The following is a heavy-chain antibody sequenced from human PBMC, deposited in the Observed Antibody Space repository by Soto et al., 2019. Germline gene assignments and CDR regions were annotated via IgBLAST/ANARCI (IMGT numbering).Heavy chain of an antibody. CDR1: GGTFSSYT. D-gene: IGHD2-15*01. CDR3: ARDCSGGSCPLRYYGMDV. Sequence: SVKVSCKASGGTFSSYTISWVRQAPGQGLEWMGRIIPILGIANYAQKFQGRVTITADKSTSTAYMELSSLRSEDTAVYYCARDCSGGSCPLRYYGMDVWGQGTTVTVSS. V-gene: IGHV1-69*04. J-gene: IGHJ6*02. CDR2: IIPILGIA.